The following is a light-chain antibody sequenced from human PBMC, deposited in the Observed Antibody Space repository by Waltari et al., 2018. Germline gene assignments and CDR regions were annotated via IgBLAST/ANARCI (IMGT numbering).Light chain of an antibody. CDR3: MQALQTPLT. CDR2: LGS. V-gene: IGKV2-28*01. Sequence: DIVMTQSPLSLPVTPGEPASISCRSSQSLLHSNGYNYLDWYLQKPGQPPQLLIYLGSNRASGVPDRFSGSGSGTDFTLKISRVEAEDVGVYYCMQALQTPLTFGGGTKVEMK. J-gene: IGKJ4*01. CDR1: QSLLHSNGYNY.